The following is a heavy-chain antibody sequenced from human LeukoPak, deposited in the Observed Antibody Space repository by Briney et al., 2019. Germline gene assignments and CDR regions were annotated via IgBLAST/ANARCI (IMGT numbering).Heavy chain of an antibody. Sequence: ASVKVSCKASGYTFTSYYMHWVRQAPGQGLERNRIYNHSGGSTIHAQKFQGRVTMTRDTTTSTVYMELISLRSKDTAVYYGARVLSGSYDYWGQGTLVTVSS. J-gene: IGHJ4*02. V-gene: IGHV1-46*01. CDR3: ARVLSGSYDY. CDR1: GYTFTSYY. D-gene: IGHD1-26*01. CDR2: YNHSGGST.